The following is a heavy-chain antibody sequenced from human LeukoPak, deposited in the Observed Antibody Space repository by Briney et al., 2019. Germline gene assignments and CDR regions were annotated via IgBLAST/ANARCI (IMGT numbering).Heavy chain of an antibody. J-gene: IGHJ4*02. CDR2: VYYSGTT. Sequence: SSETLSLTCSVSGVSISLSYYYWGWIRPPPGKALEWIGSVYYSGTTSYNPSLKSRVTITVDMSKNQFSLKLSSVTAADTAVYYCARGGWNKFDYWGQGTLVTVSS. CDR1: GVSISLSYYY. D-gene: IGHD3-22*01. CDR3: ARGGWNKFDY. V-gene: IGHV4-39*07.